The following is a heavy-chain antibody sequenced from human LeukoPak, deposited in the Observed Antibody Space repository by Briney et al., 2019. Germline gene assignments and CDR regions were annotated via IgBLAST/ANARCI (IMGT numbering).Heavy chain of an antibody. CDR2: INPNSGGT. CDR1: GYSFTGYY. CDR3: ARVFSSWYRGWFDP. V-gene: IGHV1-2*02. Sequence: ASVKVSCKASGYSFTGYYMHWVRQAPGQGLEWMGWINPNSGGTNYAQKFQGRVTMTRDTSISTAYMELSRLRSDDTAVYYCARVFSSWYRGWFDPWGQGTLVTVSS. J-gene: IGHJ5*02. D-gene: IGHD6-13*01.